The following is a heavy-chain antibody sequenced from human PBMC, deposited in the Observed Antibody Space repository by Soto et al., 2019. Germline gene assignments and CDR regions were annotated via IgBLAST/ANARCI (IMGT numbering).Heavy chain of an antibody. CDR1: GFTFSNYG. J-gene: IGHJ3*02. D-gene: IGHD4-17*01. Sequence: PGGSLRLSWAASGFTFSNYGMHLIRQAQGKGLEWWAAVFYSGSSTYYADSVKGRFTISRDNSKNTLYLQMNSLRAEDTAVYYCARDPTRNYGSDAGAFDIWGQGTMVTVSS. V-gene: IGHV3-30*12. CDR2: VFYSGSST. CDR3: ARDPTRNYGSDAGAFDI.